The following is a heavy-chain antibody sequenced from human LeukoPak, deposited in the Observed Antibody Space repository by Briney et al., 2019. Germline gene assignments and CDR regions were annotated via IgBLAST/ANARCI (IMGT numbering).Heavy chain of an antibody. J-gene: IGHJ4*02. V-gene: IGHV3-33*01. CDR2: IWYDGSNK. Sequence: PGGSLRLSCAASGFTFSTYGLHWVRQAPGKGLEWVALIWYDGSNKYYADSVKGRFTISRDNSKNTLYLQMNSLRAEDTAVYYCAREKQKYSSGWYCLDYWGLGTLVTVSS. D-gene: IGHD6-19*01. CDR3: AREKQKYSSGWYCLDY. CDR1: GFTFSTYG.